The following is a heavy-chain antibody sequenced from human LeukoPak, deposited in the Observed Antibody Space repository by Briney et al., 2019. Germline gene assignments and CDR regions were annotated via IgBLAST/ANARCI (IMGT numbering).Heavy chain of an antibody. D-gene: IGHD6-19*01. CDR2: ISWNSGSI. V-gene: IGHV3-9*01. CDR3: AKDRSVAGGIFDY. Sequence: GRSLRLSCAASGFTFDDYAMHWVRQAPGKGLEWVSGISWNSGSIGYADSVKGRFTISRDNAKNSLYLQMNSLRAEDTALYYCAKDRSVAGGIFDYWGQGTLVTVSS. J-gene: IGHJ4*02. CDR1: GFTFDDYA.